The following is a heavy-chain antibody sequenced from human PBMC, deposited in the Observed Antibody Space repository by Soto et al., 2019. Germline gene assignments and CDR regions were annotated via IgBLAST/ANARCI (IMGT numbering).Heavy chain of an antibody. Sequence: SVKVSCKASGGTFSSYAISWVRQAPGQGLEWMGGIIPIFGTANYAQKFQGRVTITADESTSTAYMELSSLRSEDTAVYSCSRGEYSSSSGWFDPWGQGTLVTVSS. CDR1: GGTFSSYA. CDR3: SRGEYSSSSGWFDP. CDR2: IIPIFGTA. D-gene: IGHD6-6*01. J-gene: IGHJ5*02. V-gene: IGHV1-69*13.